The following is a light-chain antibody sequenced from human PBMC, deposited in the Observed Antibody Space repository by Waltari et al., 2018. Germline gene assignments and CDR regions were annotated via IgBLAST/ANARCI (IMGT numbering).Light chain of an antibody. CDR2: GAS. CDR1: QSVAKY. CDR3: QHYVRLPVT. J-gene: IGKJ1*01. Sequence: EIVLSQSPGTLSLSPGERATLSCRASQSVAKYLAWYQQKTGQAPRLLIYGASSRATGVPDRFSASGSGTDFSLTISSLEPEDFAVYYCQHYVRLPVTFGQGTKVEIK. V-gene: IGKV3-20*01.